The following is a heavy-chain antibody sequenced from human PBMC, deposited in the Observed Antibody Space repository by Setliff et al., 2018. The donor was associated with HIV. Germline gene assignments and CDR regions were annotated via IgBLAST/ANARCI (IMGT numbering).Heavy chain of an antibody. V-gene: IGHV4-39*01. D-gene: IGHD4-4*01. CDR1: GGSISSSSYY. J-gene: IGHJ3*02. CDR2: IYYSGST. Sequence: SETLSLTCTVSGGSISSSSYYWGWIRQPPGKGLEWIGSIYYSGSTYYNPSLKSRVTISVDTSKNQFSLKLSSVTAADTAVYYCARGDDYSNYVAFDIWGQGTMVTVSS. CDR3: ARGDDYSNYVAFDI.